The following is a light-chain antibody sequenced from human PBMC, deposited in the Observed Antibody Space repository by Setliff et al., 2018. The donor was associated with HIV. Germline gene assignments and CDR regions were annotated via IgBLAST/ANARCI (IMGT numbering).Light chain of an antibody. Sequence: DIQMTQSPSAVSASVGDRVTITCRASQGLSSWLAWYQQKPGKAPKLLIFAASSLQSGVPSRFSGSGSGTDFTLTISSLQPEDFATYYCQQTNSFPITFGQGTRLEIK. CDR3: QQTNSFPIT. CDR1: QGLSSW. J-gene: IGKJ5*01. V-gene: IGKV1-12*01. CDR2: AAS.